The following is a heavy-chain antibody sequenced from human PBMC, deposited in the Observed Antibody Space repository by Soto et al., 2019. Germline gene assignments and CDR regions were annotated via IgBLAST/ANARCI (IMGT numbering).Heavy chain of an antibody. CDR3: ARRVNGTTSRLKWFDP. CDR2: IYPGDSDT. J-gene: IGHJ5*02. CDR1: GYSFTSYW. D-gene: IGHD1-7*01. Sequence: GESLKISCKGSGYSFTSYWIGWVRQMPGKGLEWMGIIYPGDSDTRYSPSFQGQVTISADKSISTAYLQWSSLKASDTAMYYCARRVNGTTSRLKWFDPWGQGTLVTVSS. V-gene: IGHV5-51*01.